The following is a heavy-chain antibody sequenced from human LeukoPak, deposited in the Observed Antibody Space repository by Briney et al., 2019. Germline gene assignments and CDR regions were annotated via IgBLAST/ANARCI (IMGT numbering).Heavy chain of an antibody. CDR1: GGSISSSSYY. CDR3: AREIQRWMVRGELDY. D-gene: IGHD3-10*01. V-gene: IGHV4-39*07. Sequence: SETLSLTCTVSGGSISSSSYYWGWIRQPPGKGLEWIGSIYYSGSTYYNPSLKSRVTISVDTSKNQFSLKLSSVTAADTAVYYCAREIQRWMVRGELDYWGQGTLVTVSS. J-gene: IGHJ4*02. CDR2: IYYSGST.